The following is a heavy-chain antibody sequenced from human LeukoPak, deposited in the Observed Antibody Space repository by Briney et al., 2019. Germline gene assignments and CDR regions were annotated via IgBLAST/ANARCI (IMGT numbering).Heavy chain of an antibody. CDR3: ASNLDSSGGSSYYYYYMDV. D-gene: IGHD3-10*01. Sequence: PSETLSLTCTVSGGSISSGSYYWSWIRQPAGKGLEWIGRIYTSGSTNYNPSLKSRVTISVDTSKNQFSLKLSSVTAADTAVYYCASNLDSSGGSSYYYYYMDVWGKGTTVTVSS. CDR1: GGSISSGSYY. J-gene: IGHJ6*03. CDR2: IYTSGST. V-gene: IGHV4-61*02.